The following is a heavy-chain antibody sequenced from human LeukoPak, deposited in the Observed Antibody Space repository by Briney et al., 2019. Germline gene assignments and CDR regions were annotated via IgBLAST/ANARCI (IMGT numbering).Heavy chain of an antibody. Sequence: ASVKISCKASGYTFRGNYIHWLRQAPGQRLEWMGWIDAKNGDTTSAQTFQGRVTMSRDTSISTAYMDLSTLSPDDAAVYYCARDPSSVTLYFFDYWGQGTLVTVSS. V-gene: IGHV1-2*02. CDR3: ARDPSSVTLYFFDY. J-gene: IGHJ4*02. CDR1: GYTFRGNY. D-gene: IGHD4-11*01. CDR2: IDAKNGDT.